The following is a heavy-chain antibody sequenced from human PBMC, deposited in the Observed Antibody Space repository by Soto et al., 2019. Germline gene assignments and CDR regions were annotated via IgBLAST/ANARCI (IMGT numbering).Heavy chain of an antibody. CDR2: IIPIFGTA. D-gene: IGHD3-3*01. CDR3: ARDKRFLERGNAFDI. CDR1: GGTFSSYA. V-gene: IGHV1-69*13. Sequence: ASVTVSCTASGGTFSSYAISWVRQAPGQGLEWMGGIIPIFGTANYAQKFQGRVTITADESTSTAYMELSSLRSEDTAVYYCARDKRFLERGNAFDIWGQGTMVTVSS. J-gene: IGHJ3*02.